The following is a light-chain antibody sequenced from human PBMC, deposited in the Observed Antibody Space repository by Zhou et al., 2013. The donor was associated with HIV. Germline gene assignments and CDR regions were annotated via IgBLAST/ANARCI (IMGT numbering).Light chain of an antibody. CDR1: QSISSW. CDR3: QQSYSNPWT. CDR2: KAS. V-gene: IGKV1-5*03. Sequence: DIQMTQSPSTLSASVGDRVTITCRASQSISSWLAWYQQKPGKAPKLLIYKASSLESGVPSRFSGHGSGTDFTLTIGSLQTEDFASYFCQQSYSNPWTFGQGTNVDIK. J-gene: IGKJ1*01.